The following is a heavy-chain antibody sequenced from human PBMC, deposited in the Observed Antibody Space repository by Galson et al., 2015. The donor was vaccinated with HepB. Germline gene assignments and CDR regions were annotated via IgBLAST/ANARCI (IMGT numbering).Heavy chain of an antibody. CDR1: GFSLSRYQ. D-gene: IGHD6-13*01. CDR2: ISIGPGTT. CDR3: AREIGSSWPHYYYYGMDV. V-gene: IGHV3-48*03. Sequence: SLRLSCAASGFSLSRYQMNWVRQTPGKGLEWVSYISIGPGTTYYADSVKGRFTVSRDNVKNSLYLQMNSLRAEDTAVYYCAREIGSSWPHYYYYGMDVWGQGTPVTVSS. J-gene: IGHJ6*02.